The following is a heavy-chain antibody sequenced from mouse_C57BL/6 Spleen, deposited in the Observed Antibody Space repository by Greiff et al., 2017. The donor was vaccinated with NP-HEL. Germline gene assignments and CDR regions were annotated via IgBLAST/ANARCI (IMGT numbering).Heavy chain of an antibody. CDR2: IHPNSGST. J-gene: IGHJ1*03. CDR1: GYTFTSYW. CDR3: ARGIYDGYYGYFDV. V-gene: IGHV1-64*01. Sequence: QVHVKQSGAELVKPGASVKLSCKASGYTFTSYWMHWVKQRPGQGLEWIGMIHPNSGSTNYNEKFKSKATLTVDKSSSTAYMQLSSLTSEDSAVYYCARGIYDGYYGYFDVWGTGTTVTVSS. D-gene: IGHD2-3*01.